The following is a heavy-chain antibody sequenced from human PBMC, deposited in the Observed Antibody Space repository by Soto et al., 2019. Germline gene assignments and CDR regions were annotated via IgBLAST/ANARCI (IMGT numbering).Heavy chain of an antibody. CDR3: AKRDDSSGYFDGMDV. CDR2: ISGSGGST. J-gene: IGHJ6*02. D-gene: IGHD3-22*01. V-gene: IGHV3-23*01. CDR1: GFTFSSYA. Sequence: GGSLRLSCAASGFTFSSYAMSWVRQAPGKGLEWVSAISGSGGSTYYADSVKGRFTISRDNSKNTLYLQMNSLRAEDTAVYYCAKRDDSSGYFDGMDVWGQGTAVTVSS.